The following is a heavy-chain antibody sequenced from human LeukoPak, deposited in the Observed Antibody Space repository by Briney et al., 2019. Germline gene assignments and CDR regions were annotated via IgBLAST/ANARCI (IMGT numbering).Heavy chain of an antibody. J-gene: IGHJ4*02. Sequence: PGGSLRLSCAASGFTFSSYAMTWVRQAPGKGLEWVANIKQDGSENYYLDSVKGRFTVSRDNAKNSLNLQMNTLRAEDTAVYYCARQGFCSGGFCADNWGQGTLVTVSS. D-gene: IGHD2-15*01. CDR2: IKQDGSEN. V-gene: IGHV3-7*01. CDR1: GFTFSSYA. CDR3: ARQGFCSGGFCADN.